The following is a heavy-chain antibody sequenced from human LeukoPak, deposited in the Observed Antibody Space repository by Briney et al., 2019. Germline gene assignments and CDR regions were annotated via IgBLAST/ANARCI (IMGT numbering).Heavy chain of an antibody. CDR2: IYTSGST. CDR1: GGSISSYY. D-gene: IGHD3-22*01. V-gene: IGHV4-4*07. Sequence: SETQSLTCTVSGGSISSYYWSWIRQPAGKGLEWIGRIYTSGSTNYNPSLKSRVTMSVDTSKNQFSLKLSSVTAADTAVYYCARDKLYDSSGYYSLVAFDIWGQGTMVTVSS. CDR3: ARDKLYDSSGYYSLVAFDI. J-gene: IGHJ3*02.